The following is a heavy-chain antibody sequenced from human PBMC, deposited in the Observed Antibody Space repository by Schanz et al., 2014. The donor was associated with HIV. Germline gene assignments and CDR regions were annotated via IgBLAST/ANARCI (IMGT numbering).Heavy chain of an antibody. J-gene: IGHJ4*02. Sequence: QVQLQQWGAGLLRPSETLSLTCAVYGGSVSGHYWNWVRQSPGKGLEWIGEINHSGSSNYNPSLKGRVTISVDTSKKQFSLRLTSVTAADTAVYYCARGTLDLEYYDSSDFYSWYLDQWGQGTLVTVSS. D-gene: IGHD3-22*01. CDR1: GGSVSGHY. CDR3: ARGTLDLEYYDSSDFYSWYLDQ. CDR2: INHSGSS. V-gene: IGHV4-34*02.